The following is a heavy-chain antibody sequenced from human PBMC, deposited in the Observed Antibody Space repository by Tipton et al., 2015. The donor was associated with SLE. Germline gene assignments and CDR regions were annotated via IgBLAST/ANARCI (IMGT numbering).Heavy chain of an antibody. CDR1: GGSFSGYY. CDR3: ARESPPYCGGDCPSDY. CDR2: IYYSGST. V-gene: IGHV4-59*12. D-gene: IGHD2-21*02. Sequence: TLSLTCAVYGGSFSGYYWSWIRQPPGKGLEWIGYIYYSGSTNYNPSLKSRVTISVDTSKNQFSLKLSSVTAADTAVYYCARESPPYCGGDCPSDYWGQGTLVTVSS. J-gene: IGHJ4*02.